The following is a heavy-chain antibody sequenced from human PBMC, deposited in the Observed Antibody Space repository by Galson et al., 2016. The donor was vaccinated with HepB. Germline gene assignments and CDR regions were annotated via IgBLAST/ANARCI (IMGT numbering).Heavy chain of an antibody. D-gene: IGHD3-9*01. CDR2: ITGDGIST. CDR1: GFTFTDYW. CDR3: ATNFGQRVRGSLVDRGKGYFDSYYYMDV. Sequence: SLRLSCAGSGFTFTDYWMHWVRLVPGKGLVWVSHITGDGISTTYADSVRGRFAISRDNAKNTLYLQMNSLRAEDTAVYYCATNFGQRVRGSLVDRGKGYFDSYYYMDVWGEGTTVTVSS. J-gene: IGHJ6*03. V-gene: IGHV3-74*01.